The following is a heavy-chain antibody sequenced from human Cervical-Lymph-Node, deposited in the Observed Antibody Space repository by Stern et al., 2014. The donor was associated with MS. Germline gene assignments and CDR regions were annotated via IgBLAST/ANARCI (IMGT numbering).Heavy chain of an antibody. Sequence: EVQLVESGGVVVQPGGSLRLSCAASGFTFDDYTMHWVRQAPGKGLEWVPLISWDGGSTYYADSVKGRFTISRDNSKNSLYLQMNSLRTEDTALYYCAKPITMIVVAESSYFDYWGQGTLVTVSS. CDR1: GFTFDDYT. D-gene: IGHD3-22*01. J-gene: IGHJ4*02. V-gene: IGHV3-43*01. CDR2: ISWDGGST. CDR3: AKPITMIVVAESSYFDY.